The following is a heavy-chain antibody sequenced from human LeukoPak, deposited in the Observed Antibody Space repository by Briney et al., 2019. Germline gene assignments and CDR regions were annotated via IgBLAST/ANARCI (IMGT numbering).Heavy chain of an antibody. D-gene: IGHD3-10*01. Sequence: GGSLRPSCAASGFTFSSYGMSWVRQAPGKGLEWVSAISGSGGSTYYADSVKGRFTISRDNSKNTLYLQMNSLRAEDTAVYYCAKNYGSGSFFPNDYWGQGTLVTVSS. CDR2: ISGSGGST. CDR3: AKNYGSGSFFPNDY. J-gene: IGHJ4*02. CDR1: GFTFSSYG. V-gene: IGHV3-23*01.